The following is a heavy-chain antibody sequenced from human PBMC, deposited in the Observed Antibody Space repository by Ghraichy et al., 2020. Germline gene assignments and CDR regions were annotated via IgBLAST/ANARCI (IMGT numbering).Heavy chain of an antibody. Sequence: ASVKVSFKASGYTFTSYGISWVRQAPGQGLEWMGWISAYNGNTKYAQKLQGRVTMTTDTSTITAYMELRSLRSDDTAVYYCARAPLEEVVVSTMGPNWYFALWGRGTLVTVSS. CDR2: ISAYNGNT. CDR1: GYTFTSYG. CDR3: ARAPLEEVVVSTMGPNWYFAL. V-gene: IGHV1-18*04. D-gene: IGHD3-22*01. J-gene: IGHJ2*01.